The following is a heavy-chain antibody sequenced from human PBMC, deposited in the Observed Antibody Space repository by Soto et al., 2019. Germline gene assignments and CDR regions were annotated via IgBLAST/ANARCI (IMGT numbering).Heavy chain of an antibody. V-gene: IGHV3-48*01. CDR2: ISSSSSTI. CDR3: ARDLPTHIPYGGDY. D-gene: IGHD3-10*01. Sequence: EVQLVESGGGLVQPGGSLRLSCAASGFTFSSYSMNWVRQAPGKGLEWVSYISSSSSTIYYADSVKGRFTISRDNAKNSLYLQMNSLRAEDTAVYYCARDLPTHIPYGGDYWGQGTLVTVSS. J-gene: IGHJ4*02. CDR1: GFTFSSYS.